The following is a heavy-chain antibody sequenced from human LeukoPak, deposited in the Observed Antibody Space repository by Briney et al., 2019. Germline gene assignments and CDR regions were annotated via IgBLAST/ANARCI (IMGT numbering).Heavy chain of an antibody. CDR1: GGTFSSYA. J-gene: IGHJ5*02. V-gene: IGHV1-69*04. CDR2: IIPIFGIA. D-gene: IGHD6-19*01. CDR3: ARDPYSSGWYPGNWFDP. Sequence: SVKVSCKASGGTFSSYAISWVRQAPGQGPEWMGRIIPIFGIANYAQKFQGRVTITADKSTSTAYMELSSLRSEDTAVYYCARDPYSSGWYPGNWFDPWGQGTLVTVSS.